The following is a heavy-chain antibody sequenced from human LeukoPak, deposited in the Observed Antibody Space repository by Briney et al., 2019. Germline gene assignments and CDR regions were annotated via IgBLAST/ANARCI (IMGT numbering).Heavy chain of an antibody. D-gene: IGHD4-17*01. J-gene: IGHJ5*02. Sequence: VGSLRLSCAASGFTFSSYGMHWVRQAPGKGLEWVAVIWYDGSNKYYADSVKGRFTISRDNSKNTLYLQMNSLRAEDTAVYYCARGYGDYSFWFDPWGQGTLVTVSS. V-gene: IGHV3-33*01. CDR3: ARGYGDYSFWFDP. CDR1: GFTFSSYG. CDR2: IWYDGSNK.